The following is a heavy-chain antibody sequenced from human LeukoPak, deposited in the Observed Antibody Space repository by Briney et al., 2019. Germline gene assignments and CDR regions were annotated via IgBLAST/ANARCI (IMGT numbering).Heavy chain of an antibody. CDR2: IKHDGSEK. J-gene: IGHJ4*02. CDR3: ARLDWCFNY. Sequence: GGSLRLSCAASGITFSNYWMSWVRQAPGKGLEWVANIKHDGSEKYYVGSVKGRFTISRDNAKNSLYLQMNSLRAEDSAVYYCARLDWCFNYWGQGTLVTVSS. D-gene: IGHD4/OR15-4a*01. CDR1: GITFSNYW. V-gene: IGHV3-7*01.